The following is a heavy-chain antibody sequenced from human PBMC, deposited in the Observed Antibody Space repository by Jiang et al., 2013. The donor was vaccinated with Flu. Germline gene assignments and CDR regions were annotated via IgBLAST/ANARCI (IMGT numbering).Heavy chain of an antibody. CDR3: SKAASTFLRDGMDV. Sequence: QLLESGGGLVQPGGSLRLSCAASGFTFSTYPLGWVRQAPGEGLEWVSAIGASGTVTFYADSVKGRFIMSGDNSRNRVYLEMNTLRAEDTAMYYCSKAASTFLRDGMDVWGPGTSVT. D-gene: IGHD2-2*01. V-gene: IGHV3-23*01. J-gene: IGHJ6*02. CDR1: GFTFSTYP. CDR2: IGASGTVT.